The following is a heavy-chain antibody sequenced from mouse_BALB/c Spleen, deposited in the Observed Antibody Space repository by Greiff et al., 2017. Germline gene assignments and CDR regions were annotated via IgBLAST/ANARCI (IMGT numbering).Heavy chain of an antibody. CDR3: NAASYFDV. CDR2: IDPENGDT. V-gene: IGHV14-4*02. CDR1: GFNIKDYY. J-gene: IGHJ1*01. Sequence: EVKLEESGAELVRSGASVKLSCTASGFNIKDYYMHWVKQRPEQGLEWIGWIDPENGDTEYAPKFQGKATMTADTSSNTAYLQLSSLTSEDTAVYYCNAASYFDVWGAGTTVTVSS.